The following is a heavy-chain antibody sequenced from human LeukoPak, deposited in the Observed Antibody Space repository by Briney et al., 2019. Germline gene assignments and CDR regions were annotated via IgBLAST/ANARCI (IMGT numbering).Heavy chain of an antibody. CDR1: GYTFTSYG. D-gene: IGHD1-26*01. V-gene: IGHV1-18*01. CDR3: VRVGLGIGGAASPGSFDY. CDR2: ISAYNGNT. J-gene: IGHJ4*02. Sequence: ASVKVSCKASGYTFTSYGISWVRQAPGQGLEWMGWISAYNGNTNYAQKLQGRVTMTTDTSTSTAYMELRSLRSDDTAVYYCVRVGLGIGGAASPGSFDYWGPGTLVTVSS.